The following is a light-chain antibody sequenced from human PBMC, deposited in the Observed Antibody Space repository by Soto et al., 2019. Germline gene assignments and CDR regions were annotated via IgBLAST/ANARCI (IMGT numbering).Light chain of an antibody. V-gene: IGLV3-25*03. CDR3: QSADSSGTHV. Sequence: SYELTQPPSVSVSPGQTARITCSGDALPKQYAYWYQQKPGQAPVLVIYKDSERPSGIPERFSGSSSGTTVTLTISGVQAEDEADYYCQSADSSGTHVSGTGTKLTVL. J-gene: IGLJ1*01. CDR2: KDS. CDR1: ALPKQY.